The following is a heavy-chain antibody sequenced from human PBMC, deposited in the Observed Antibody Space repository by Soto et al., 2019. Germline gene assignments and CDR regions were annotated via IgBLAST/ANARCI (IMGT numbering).Heavy chain of an antibody. V-gene: IGHV1-2*02. CDR1: GYRFSDYF. CDR3: ARDSGIPGQSWYFDI. Sequence: QVQLVQSGAEVKKPGASVKVSCKTYGYRFSDYFLHWVRQAPGQGPEWMGFVNPKRGGTEYAQKFQGRVTMTRDTSISTVYMELNSMTSDDTAVYYCARDSGIPGQSWYFDIWGRGTLVTVSS. J-gene: IGHJ2*01. CDR2: VNPKRGGT.